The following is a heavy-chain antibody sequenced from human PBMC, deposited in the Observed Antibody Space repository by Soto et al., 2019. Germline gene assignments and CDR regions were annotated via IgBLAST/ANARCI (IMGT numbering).Heavy chain of an antibody. CDR2: ISGYIDHT. D-gene: IGHD2-8*01. Sequence: VLVKGSCKASGYSLSKYVVSWVRQAPGQGLEYMGWISGYIDHTHYAQNLQGRVTLTTDRSTSTAYMELRSLRSDDTAVYFCAREGTRGHAFDIWGQGTMVTVSS. V-gene: IGHV1-18*01. CDR1: GYSLSKYV. CDR3: AREGTRGHAFDI. J-gene: IGHJ3*02.